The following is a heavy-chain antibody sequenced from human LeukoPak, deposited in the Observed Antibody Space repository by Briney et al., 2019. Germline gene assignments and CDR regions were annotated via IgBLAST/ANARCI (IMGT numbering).Heavy chain of an antibody. D-gene: IGHD2-2*01. J-gene: IGHJ5*02. CDR2: INPDDSDT. CDR3: AKRRLNVYETSPWDPDL. V-gene: IGHV5-51*01. Sequence: RGGSRQISCQGSGTNFTNNWIAWGRPVPGKGLEWMGFINPDDSDTQYSAPFQGQVTLSADRSTSTAYLHWSSLKASDTAIYYCAKRRLNVYETSPWDPDLWGQGTLVTVSS. CDR1: GTNFTNNW.